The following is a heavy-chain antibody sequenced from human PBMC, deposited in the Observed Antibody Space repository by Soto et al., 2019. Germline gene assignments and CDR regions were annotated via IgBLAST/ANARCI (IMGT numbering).Heavy chain of an antibody. D-gene: IGHD1-1*01. J-gene: IGHJ6*02. CDR2: YHSGGST. CDR1: GVSLNTADTW. CDR3: VRSRQMESGNDYGLDV. Sequence: QVQLQESGSGLVKPSQSLSLTCTVSGVSLNTADTWWSWIRQSPGKGLEFIGYYHSGGSTYYDASFRRRIIISADTSNIQFSLKLRSVTVADTAVYFCVRSRQMESGNDYGLDVWGQGTTVTVSS. V-gene: IGHV4-30-4*01.